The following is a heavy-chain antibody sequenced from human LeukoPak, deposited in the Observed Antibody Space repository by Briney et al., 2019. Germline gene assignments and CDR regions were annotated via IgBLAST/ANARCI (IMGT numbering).Heavy chain of an antibody. CDR1: GLSFSSHL. J-gene: IGHJ4*02. D-gene: IGHD2-21*01. CDR2: INQDGSVI. V-gene: IGHV3-7*01. CDR3: AKDAYSRGDC. Sequence: GGSLRLSCAASGLSFSSHLMSWVRQAPGKGLEWVANINQDGSVINYVGSVKGRFTISRDNAENSLYLQMNSLRGDDTALYYCAKDAYSRGDCWGQGTLVTVSS.